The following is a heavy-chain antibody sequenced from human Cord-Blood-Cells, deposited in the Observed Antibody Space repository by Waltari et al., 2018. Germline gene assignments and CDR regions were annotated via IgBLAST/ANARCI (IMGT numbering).Heavy chain of an antibody. CDR2: LGPEDGET. D-gene: IGHD3-16*01. CDR3: ATGPPVIWGYVDYYYYGMDV. CDR1: GYTLTELS. Sequence: QVQLVQSGAEVKKPGASVKVSCKVSGYTLTELSMHWVRQAPGKGREWMGGLGPEDGETSCELKFQGSVTMTEDSSTDTAYMELSSLSSEDAAVYYCATGPPVIWGYVDYYYYGMDVWVQGTTVTVSS. V-gene: IGHV1-24*01. J-gene: IGHJ6*02.